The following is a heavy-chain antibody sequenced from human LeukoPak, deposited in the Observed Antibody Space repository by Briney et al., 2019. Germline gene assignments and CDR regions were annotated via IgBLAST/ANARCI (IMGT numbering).Heavy chain of an antibody. CDR3: RASHGSGSYPDY. Sequence: AGGSLRLSCAASGFTFSGSAMHWARQASGKGLEWVGRIRSKANSYATAYAASVKGRFTISRDDSKNTAYLQMNSLKTEDTAVYYCRASHGSGSYPDYWGQGTLVTVSS. CDR1: GFTFSGSA. J-gene: IGHJ4*02. V-gene: IGHV3-73*01. D-gene: IGHD3-10*01. CDR2: IRSKANSYAT.